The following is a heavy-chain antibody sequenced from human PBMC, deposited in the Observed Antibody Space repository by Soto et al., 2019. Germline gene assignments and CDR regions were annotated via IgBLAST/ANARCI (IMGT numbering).Heavy chain of an antibody. Sequence: GESLKISCKGSGYSFTSYWISWVRQMPGKGLEWMGRIDPSDSYTNYSPSFQGHVTISADKSISTAYLQWSSLKASDTAMYYCARGRYDYVLGSYRLRWFDPWGQGTLVTVSS. CDR1: GYSFTSYW. CDR3: ARGRYDYVLGSYRLRWFDP. CDR2: IDPSDSYT. V-gene: IGHV5-10-1*01. J-gene: IGHJ5*02. D-gene: IGHD3-16*02.